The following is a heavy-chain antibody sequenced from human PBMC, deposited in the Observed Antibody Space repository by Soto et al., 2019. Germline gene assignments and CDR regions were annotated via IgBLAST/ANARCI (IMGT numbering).Heavy chain of an antibody. V-gene: IGHV1-69*01. D-gene: IGHD4-17*01. CDR2: IIPIFGTA. CDR1: GGTFSSYA. Sequence: QVQLVQSGAEVKKPGSSVKVSCKASGGTFSSYAISWVRQAPGQGLEWMGGIIPIFGTANYAQKFQGRVTITADESTSTAHKEPGSLRSEDTAVYYCAGEHDYGGRSPPADWGQGTLVTVSS. CDR3: AGEHDYGGRSPPAD. J-gene: IGHJ4*02.